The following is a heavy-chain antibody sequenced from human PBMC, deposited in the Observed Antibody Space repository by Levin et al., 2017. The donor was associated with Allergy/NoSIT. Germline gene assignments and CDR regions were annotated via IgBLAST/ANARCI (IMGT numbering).Heavy chain of an antibody. CDR2: IWYDGSNK. J-gene: IGHJ6*02. V-gene: IGHV3-33*01. D-gene: IGHD4-17*01. CDR1: GFTFSSYG. Sequence: RSGGSLRLSCAASGFTFSSYGMHWVRQAPGKGLEWVAVIWYDGSNKYYADSVKGRVTISRDNSKNTLYLQMNSLRAEDTAVYYCAREYGDPRKYYYYGMDVWGQGTTVTVSS. CDR3: AREYGDPRKYYYYGMDV.